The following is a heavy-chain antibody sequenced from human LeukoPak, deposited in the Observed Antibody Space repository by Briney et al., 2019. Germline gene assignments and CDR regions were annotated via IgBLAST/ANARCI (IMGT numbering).Heavy chain of an antibody. CDR3: ARVGAEVYYDILTGYYTAPLYYYCMDV. CDR1: GGSISSYY. CDR2: IYYSGST. Sequence: SETLSLTCTVSGGSISSYYWSWIRQPPGKGLEWIGYIYYSGSTNYNPSLKSRVTISVDTSKNQFSLKLSSVTAADTAVYYCARVGAEVYYDILTGYYTAPLYYYCMDVWGKGTRSPSP. V-gene: IGHV4-59*01. D-gene: IGHD3-9*01. J-gene: IGHJ6*03.